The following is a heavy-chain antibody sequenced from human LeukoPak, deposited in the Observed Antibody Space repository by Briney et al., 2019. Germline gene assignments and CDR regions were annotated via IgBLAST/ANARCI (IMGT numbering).Heavy chain of an antibody. Sequence: GASVKVSCKASGYTFTGYYMHWVRQAPGQGLEWMGWINPNSGGTNYAQKFQGRVTMTRDTSISTAYMELSRLRSDDTAVYYCARVNSRDFWSDMDVWGKGTTVTVSS. V-gene: IGHV1-2*02. CDR1: GYTFTGYY. J-gene: IGHJ6*03. CDR2: INPNSGGT. CDR3: ARVNSRDFWSDMDV. D-gene: IGHD3-3*01.